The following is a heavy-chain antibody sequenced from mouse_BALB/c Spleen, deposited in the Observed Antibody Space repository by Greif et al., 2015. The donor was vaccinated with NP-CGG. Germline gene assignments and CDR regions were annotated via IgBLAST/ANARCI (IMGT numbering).Heavy chain of an antibody. CDR1: GFTFSSFG. J-gene: IGHJ2*01. CDR3: ARYYGSSYDY. D-gene: IGHD1-1*01. Sequence: VKLMESGGGLVQPGGSRKLSCAASGFTFSSFGMHWVRQAPEKGLEWVAYISSGSSTIYYADTVKGRFTISRDNPKNTLFLQMTSLRSEDTAMYYCARYYGSSYDYWGQGTTLTVSS. V-gene: IGHV5-17*02. CDR2: ISSGSSTI.